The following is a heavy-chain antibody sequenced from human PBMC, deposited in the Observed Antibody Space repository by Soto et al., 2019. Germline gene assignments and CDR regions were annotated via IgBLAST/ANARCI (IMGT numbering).Heavy chain of an antibody. CDR3: AREKTAMVTVDY. J-gene: IGHJ4*02. D-gene: IGHD5-18*01. V-gene: IGHV3-11*01. Sequence: PGGSLRLSCAASGFTFSDYYMSWIRQAPGKGLEWVSYITSSGSTIYYADSVKGRFTTSRDNAKNSLYLQMNSLRAEDTAVYYCAREKTAMVTVDYWGQGTLVTVSS. CDR2: ITSSGSTI. CDR1: GFTFSDYY.